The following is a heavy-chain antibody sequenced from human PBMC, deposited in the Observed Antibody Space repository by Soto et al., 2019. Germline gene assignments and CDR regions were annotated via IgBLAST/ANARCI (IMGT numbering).Heavy chain of an antibody. CDR3: TRVRQKAAAGPFDP. Sequence: GGSLRLSCTASGFTIGDYAMSWVLQSPGQGLEWVGLIRSKAYGGTTEYAASVKGRLTISRDDSKRIAYLKMNSLKTDDTAVYYCTRVRQKAAAGPFDPWGQGTLVTVSS. CDR1: GFTIGDYA. D-gene: IGHD6-13*01. J-gene: IGHJ5*02. CDR2: IRSKAYGGTT. V-gene: IGHV3-49*04.